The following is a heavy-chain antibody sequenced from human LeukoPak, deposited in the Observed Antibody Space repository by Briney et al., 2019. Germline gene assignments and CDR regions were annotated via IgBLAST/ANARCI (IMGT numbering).Heavy chain of an antibody. Sequence: PSETLSLTCTVSGGSISSSSYYWGWIRQPPGKGLEWIGSIYYSGSTSYNPYLKSRVTISVNTSKNQFSLKLSSVTAADTAVYYCARLGDDYGGPFGYWGQGTLVTVSS. V-gene: IGHV4-39*01. CDR2: IYYSGST. D-gene: IGHD4-23*01. CDR1: GGSISSSSYY. CDR3: ARLGDDYGGPFGY. J-gene: IGHJ4*02.